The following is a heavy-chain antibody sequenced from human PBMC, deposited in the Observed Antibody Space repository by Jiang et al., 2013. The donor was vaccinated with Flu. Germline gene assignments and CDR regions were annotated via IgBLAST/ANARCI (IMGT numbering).Heavy chain of an antibody. V-gene: IGHV2-70*01. D-gene: IGHD2-15*01. CDR1: GFSLSTSGMC. Sequence: KPTQTLTLTCTFSGFSLSTSGMCVSWIRQPPGKALEWLALIDWDDDKYYSTSLKTRLTISKDTSKNQVVLTMTNMDPVDTATYYCARIRRSGGELYYYGMDVWGRGTTVTVSS. J-gene: IGHJ6*02. CDR3: ARIRRSGGELYYYGMDV. CDR2: IDWDDDK.